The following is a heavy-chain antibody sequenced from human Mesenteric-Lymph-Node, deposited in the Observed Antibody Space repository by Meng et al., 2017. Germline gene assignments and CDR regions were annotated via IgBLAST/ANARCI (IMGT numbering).Heavy chain of an antibody. V-gene: IGHV1-18*01. D-gene: IGHD6-19*01. CDR1: GYIFTTNG. J-gene: IGHJ4*02. CDR3: ARWARGDRSGWPPDLEF. CDR2: ISAYHGGT. Sequence: ASVKVSCKTSGYIFTTNGITWVRQAPGQGLEWMGWISAYHGGTEYAQKLQGRVTMTTDPSTSTAYMELRSLRSDDTAVYYCARWARGDRSGWPPDLEFWGQGTLVTVSS.